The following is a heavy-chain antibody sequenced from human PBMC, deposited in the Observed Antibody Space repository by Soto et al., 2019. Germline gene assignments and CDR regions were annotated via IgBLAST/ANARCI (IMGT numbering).Heavy chain of an antibody. J-gene: IGHJ3*02. Sequence: PSETLSLTCTVSGGSISSGDYYWSWIRQPPGKGLEWIGYIYYSGSTYYNPSLKSRVTISVDTSKNQFSLKLSSVTAADTAVYYCAREHEGYYDSSGYGEENVFDIWGQGTMVIV. CDR3: AREHEGYYDSSGYGEENVFDI. CDR2: IYYSGST. D-gene: IGHD3-22*01. CDR1: GGSISSGDYY. V-gene: IGHV4-30-4*01.